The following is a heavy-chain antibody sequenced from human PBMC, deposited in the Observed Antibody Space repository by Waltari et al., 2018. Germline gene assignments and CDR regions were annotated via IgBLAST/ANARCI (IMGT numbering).Heavy chain of an antibody. CDR1: GGSISSSSYY. V-gene: IGHV4-39*07. CDR2: IYYSGST. Sequence: QLQLQESGPGLVKPSETLSLTCTVSGGSISSSSYYWGWIRQPPGKGLEWIGSIYYSGSTYYNPSLKSRVTISVDTSKNQFSLKLSSVTAADTAVYYCARQGQQLAIVDYWGQGTLVTVSS. J-gene: IGHJ4*02. D-gene: IGHD6-13*01. CDR3: ARQGQQLAIVDY.